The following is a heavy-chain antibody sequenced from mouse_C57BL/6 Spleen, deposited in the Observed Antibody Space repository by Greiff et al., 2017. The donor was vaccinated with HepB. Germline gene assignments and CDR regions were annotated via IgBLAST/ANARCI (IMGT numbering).Heavy chain of an antibody. Sequence: EVQGVESGGGLVQPGGSLSLSCAASGFTFTDYYMSWVRQPPGKALEWLGFIRNKANGYTTEYSASVKGRFTISRDTSQSILYLQMNALRAEDSATYYCARVYYYGYYYAMDYWGQGTSVTVSS. J-gene: IGHJ4*01. D-gene: IGHD1-1*01. V-gene: IGHV7-3*01. CDR3: ARVYYYGYYYAMDY. CDR1: GFTFTDYY. CDR2: IRNKANGYTT.